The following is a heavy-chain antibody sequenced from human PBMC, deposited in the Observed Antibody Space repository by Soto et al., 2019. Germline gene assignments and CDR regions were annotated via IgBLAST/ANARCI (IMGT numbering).Heavy chain of an antibody. CDR3: ARDPSNSSGWYNY. J-gene: IGHJ4*02. Sequence: QVQLVESGAEVKKPGSSVKVSCKASGGTFSSYAISWVRQAPGQGLEWMGGIIPIFGTANYAQKFQGRVTITADESTSTAYMELSSLRSEDTAMYYCARDPSNSSGWYNYWGQGTLVTVSS. D-gene: IGHD6-19*01. CDR2: IIPIFGTA. V-gene: IGHV1-69*01. CDR1: GGTFSSYA.